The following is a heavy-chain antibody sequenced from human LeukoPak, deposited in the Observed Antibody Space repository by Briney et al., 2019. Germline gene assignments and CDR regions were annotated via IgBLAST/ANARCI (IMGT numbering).Heavy chain of an antibody. CDR1: GYTFTSYG. CDR3: ARDIVVVPAAPPPYYYYGMDV. J-gene: IGHJ6*04. D-gene: IGHD2-2*01. CDR2: ISAYNGNT. V-gene: IGHV1-18*04. Sequence: ASVTDSCKASGYTFTSYGISWVRQAPGQGLEWMGWISAYNGNTNYAQKLQGRVTMTTDTSTSTAYMELRSLRSDDTAVYYCARDIVVVPAAPPPYYYYGMDVWGKGTTVTVSS.